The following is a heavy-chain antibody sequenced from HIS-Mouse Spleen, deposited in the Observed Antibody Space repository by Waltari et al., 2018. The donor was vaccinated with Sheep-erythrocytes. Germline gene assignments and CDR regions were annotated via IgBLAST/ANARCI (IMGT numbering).Heavy chain of an antibody. CDR3: ARLITMVRGVTWYFDL. D-gene: IGHD3-10*01. Sequence: TTTVSGGSISSGGYYWSWIRQHPGKGLEWIGYIYYSGSTYYNPSLKSRVTISVDTSKNQFSLKLSSVTAADTAVYYCARLITMVRGVTWYFDLWGRGTLVTVSS. CDR2: IYYSGST. V-gene: IGHV4-31*03. CDR1: GGSISSGGYY. J-gene: IGHJ2*01.